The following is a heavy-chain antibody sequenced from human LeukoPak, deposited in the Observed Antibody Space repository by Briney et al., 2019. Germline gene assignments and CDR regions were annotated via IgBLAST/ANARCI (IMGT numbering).Heavy chain of an antibody. CDR3: ARGVQRWLQSTSSNWFDP. CDR1: GFTFSDHY. Sequence: GGSLRLSCAASGFTFSDHYMDWVRQAPGKGLEWVGRTRNKANSYTTEYAASVKGRFTISRDDSKNSLYLQMNSLKTEDTAVYYCARGVQRWLQSTSSNWFDPWGQGTLVTVSS. J-gene: IGHJ5*02. CDR2: TRNKANSYTT. V-gene: IGHV3-72*01. D-gene: IGHD5-24*01.